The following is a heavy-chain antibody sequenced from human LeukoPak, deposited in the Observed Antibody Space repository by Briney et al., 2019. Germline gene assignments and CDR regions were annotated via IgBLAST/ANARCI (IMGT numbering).Heavy chain of an antibody. D-gene: IGHD2-21*02. J-gene: IGHJ4*02. CDR2: IIPILGIA. CDR3: ASTYGGNFWMGRY. V-gene: IGHV1-69*04. CDR1: GGTFSSYA. Sequence: GASVKVSCKASGGTFSSYAISWVRQAPGQGLEWMGRIIPILGIANYAQKFQGRVTITADKSTSTAYMELSSLRSEDTAVYYCASTYGGNFWMGRYWGQGTLVTVSS.